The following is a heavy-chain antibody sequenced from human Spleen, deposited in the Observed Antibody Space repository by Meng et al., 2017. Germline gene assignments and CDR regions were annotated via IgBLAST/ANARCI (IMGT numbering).Heavy chain of an antibody. Sequence: VHLRQWGAGLLKPSETLPLTCVVAGGSFSDYYWSWIRQPPGKGLEWIGEINHSGSTNYNPSLESRATISVDTSQNNLSLKLSSVAAADSAVYYCARGPTTMAHDFDYWGQGTLVTVSS. J-gene: IGHJ4*02. CDR1: GGSFSDYY. V-gene: IGHV4-34*01. D-gene: IGHD4-11*01. CDR3: ARGPTTMAHDFDY. CDR2: INHSGST.